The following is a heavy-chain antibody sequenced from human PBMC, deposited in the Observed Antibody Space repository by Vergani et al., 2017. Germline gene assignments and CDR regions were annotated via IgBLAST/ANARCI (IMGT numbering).Heavy chain of an antibody. CDR1: GFTFSSYA. J-gene: IGHJ4*02. Sequence: EVQLLESGGGLVQPGGSLRLSCAASGFTFSSYAMSWVRQAPGKGLEWVSAISGSGGSTYYADSVKGRFTISRDNSKNTLYLQMNSLRAEDTAVYYCAKGHGYYYDSSGYYSPFDYWGQGTLVTVSS. D-gene: IGHD3-22*01. CDR2: ISGSGGST. CDR3: AKGHGYYYDSSGYYSPFDY. V-gene: IGHV3-23*01.